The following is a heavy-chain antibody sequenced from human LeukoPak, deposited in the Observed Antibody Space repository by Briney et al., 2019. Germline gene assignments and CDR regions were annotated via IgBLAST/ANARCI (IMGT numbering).Heavy chain of an antibody. CDR1: GGTFSSYA. CDR2: IIPILGIA. J-gene: IGHJ4*02. Sequence: ASVKVSCKASGGTFSSYAISWVRQAPGQGLEWMGRIIPILGIANYAQKFQGRVTITADKSTSTAYMELSSLRSEDTAVYYCARVGWLRQNFDYWGQGTLVTVSS. D-gene: IGHD5-12*01. CDR3: ARVGWLRQNFDY. V-gene: IGHV1-69*04.